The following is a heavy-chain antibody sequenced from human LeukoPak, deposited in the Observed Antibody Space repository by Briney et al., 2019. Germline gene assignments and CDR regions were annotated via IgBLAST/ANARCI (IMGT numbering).Heavy chain of an antibody. V-gene: IGHV4-59*01. Sequence: SETLSLTCTVSGGSISSYYWSWIRQPPGKGLEWIGYIYYTGSTNYNPSLKSRLTISVDTSKNHFSLMLSSVTAADTAVYYCARVGWGIYVDYSDWYFDLWGRGTLVTVSS. CDR1: GGSISSYY. D-gene: IGHD4-17*01. CDR2: IYYTGST. J-gene: IGHJ2*01. CDR3: ARVGWGIYVDYSDWYFDL.